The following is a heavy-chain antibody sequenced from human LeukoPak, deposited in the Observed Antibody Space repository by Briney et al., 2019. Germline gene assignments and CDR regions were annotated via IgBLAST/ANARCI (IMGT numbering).Heavy chain of an antibody. CDR2: MNPKRGNT. V-gene: IGHV1-8*01. D-gene: IGHD4-17*01. CDR1: GYTFTSYD. CDR3: AXGNXYGDYEASVDY. Sequence: ASVTVSCKASGYTFTSYDINGVRQAPGQGLEGMGWMNPKRGNTGYAQKFQGRVTITRNSAISRDYMERSSLRAEDTAVYYCAXGNXYGDYEASVDYWGQGTLVTVSS. J-gene: IGHJ4*02.